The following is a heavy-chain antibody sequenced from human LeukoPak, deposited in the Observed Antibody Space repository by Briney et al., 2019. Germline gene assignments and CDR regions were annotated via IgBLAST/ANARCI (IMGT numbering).Heavy chain of an antibody. D-gene: IGHD5-12*01. CDR2: ISSSSSTI. J-gene: IGHJ4*02. CDR3: ARVPIGKATDY. Sequence: LGGSLRLSCAASGFTFSSYSMFWVRQAPGKGLEWVSYISSSSSTIYYADSVKGRFTISRDNAKNSLYLQMNSLRAEDTAVYYCARVPIGKATDYWGQGTLVTVSS. CDR1: GFTFSSYS. V-gene: IGHV3-48*04.